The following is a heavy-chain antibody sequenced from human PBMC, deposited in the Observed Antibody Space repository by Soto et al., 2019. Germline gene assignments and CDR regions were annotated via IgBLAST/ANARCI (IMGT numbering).Heavy chain of an antibody. CDR1: GGSFSGYY. CDR2: INHSGST. D-gene: IGHD3-3*01. Sequence: PSETLSLTCAVYGGSFSGYYWSWIRQPPGKGLEWIGEINHSGSTNYNPSLKSRVTISVDTSKNQFSLKLSSVTAADTAVYYCARGRVTIFGVVIGPYYYYGMDVRGQGTTVTVSS. J-gene: IGHJ6*02. CDR3: ARGRVTIFGVVIGPYYYYGMDV. V-gene: IGHV4-34*01.